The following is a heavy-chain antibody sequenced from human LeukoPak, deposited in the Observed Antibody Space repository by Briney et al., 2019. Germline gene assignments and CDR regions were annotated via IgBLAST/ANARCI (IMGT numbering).Heavy chain of an antibody. D-gene: IGHD2-15*01. CDR1: GFTFSSYS. J-gene: IGHJ4*02. Sequence: GGSLRLSCAASGFTFSSYSMNWVRQAPGKGLEWVANIKQDGSEKYYVDSVKGRFTISRDNAKNSLYLQMNSLRAEDTAVYYCAREGGYCSGGSCYSLFYFDYWGQGTLVTVSS. CDR3: AREGGYCSGGSCYSLFYFDY. CDR2: IKQDGSEK. V-gene: IGHV3-7*01.